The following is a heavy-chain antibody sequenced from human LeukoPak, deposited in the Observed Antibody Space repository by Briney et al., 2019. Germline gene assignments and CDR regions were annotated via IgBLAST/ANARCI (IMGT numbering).Heavy chain of an antibody. V-gene: IGHV3-30*03. CDR3: AREATWGQWYFDH. CDR1: GFSFSNHG. D-gene: IGHD6-19*01. Sequence: PGTSLRLSCVASGFSFSNHGMHWVRQAPGKGLEWVSVIASDGGVKFYADSVKGRFTLSRDNPKNMFFLQMNLLTVEDTAIYYCAREATWGQWYFDHWGQGTPVTVSS. J-gene: IGHJ4*02. CDR2: IASDGGVK.